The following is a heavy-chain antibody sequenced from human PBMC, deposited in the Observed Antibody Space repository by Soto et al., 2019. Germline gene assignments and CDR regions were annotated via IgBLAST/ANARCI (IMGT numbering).Heavy chain of an antibody. CDR3: ARDEEVNYADDWGSDHYYGMDV. J-gene: IGHJ6*02. V-gene: IGHV4-31*03. CDR1: GGSISSGGYY. CDR2: IYYTGST. D-gene: IGHD4-17*01. Sequence: SGTLSLTCTVSGGSISSGGYYWSWIRQHPGKGLEWIGYIYYTGSTYYNPSLKSRVTISVDTSKNQFSLKLTSVTAADTAVYYCARDEEVNYADDWGSDHYYGMDVWGQGTTVTVSS.